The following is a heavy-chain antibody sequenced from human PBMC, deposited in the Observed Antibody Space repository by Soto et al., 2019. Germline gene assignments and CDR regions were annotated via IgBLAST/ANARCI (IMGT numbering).Heavy chain of an antibody. CDR3: GRGDYANAFDI. CDR2: IYHSGST. CDR1: GGSISSGGYS. Sequence: QLQLQESGSGLVTPSQTLSLTCAVSGGSISSGGYSWNWIRQPPGKGLEWIGNIYHSGSTNYNASLKSRVTISVDRSKNQFSLKLSSVTAADTAVYYCGRGDYANAFDIWGQGTMVTVSS. V-gene: IGHV4-30-2*01. J-gene: IGHJ3*02. D-gene: IGHD4-17*01.